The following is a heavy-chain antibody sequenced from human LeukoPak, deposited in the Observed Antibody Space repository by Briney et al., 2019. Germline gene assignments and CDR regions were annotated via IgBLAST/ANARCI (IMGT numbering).Heavy chain of an antibody. J-gene: IGHJ4*02. D-gene: IGHD6-6*01. Sequence: SETLSLTCTVSGGSISSYYWSWIRQPPGKGLEWIGCIYYSGSTNYNPSLKSRVTISVDTSKNQFSLKLSSVTAADTAVYYCARVGPLVEYSSSPFDYWGQGTLVTVSS. CDR3: ARVGPLVEYSSSPFDY. V-gene: IGHV4-59*01. CDR1: GGSISSYY. CDR2: IYYSGST.